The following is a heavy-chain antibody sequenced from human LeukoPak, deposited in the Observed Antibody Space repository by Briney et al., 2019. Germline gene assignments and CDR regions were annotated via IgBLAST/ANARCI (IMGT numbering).Heavy chain of an antibody. CDR2: INAGNGNT. D-gene: IGHD4-17*01. CDR1: GYTFTSYA. Sequence: ASVKVSCKASGYTFTSYAMHWVRQAPGQRLEWMGWINAGNGNTKYSQKFQGRVTITRDTSAGTAYMELSSLRSEDTAVYYCARDGTVTTFGPEGYFNYWGQGTLVTVSS. J-gene: IGHJ4*02. V-gene: IGHV1-3*01. CDR3: ARDGTVTTFGPEGYFNY.